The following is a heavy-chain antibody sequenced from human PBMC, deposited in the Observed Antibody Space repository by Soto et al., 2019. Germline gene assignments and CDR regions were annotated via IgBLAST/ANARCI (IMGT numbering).Heavy chain of an antibody. J-gene: IGHJ6*02. CDR2: ISGSGGST. CDR3: GKVYCSISSCKKWTPFGVKYSYNGMDF. Sequence: EVQLLESGGGLVQPGGSLRLSCAASGFTLSSYAMSWVRQAPGKGLEWVSGISGSGGSTYYADSVKGRFTISRDSSKNTLYRKLIGLGAEDTAVYHGGKVYCSISSCKKWTPFGVKYSYNGMDFWGQGPTVTVSS. CDR1: GFTLSSYA. V-gene: IGHV3-23*01. D-gene: IGHD2-2*01.